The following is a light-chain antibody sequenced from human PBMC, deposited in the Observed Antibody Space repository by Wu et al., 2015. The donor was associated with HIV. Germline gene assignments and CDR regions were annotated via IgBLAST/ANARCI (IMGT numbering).Light chain of an antibody. CDR3: QQFRTYPT. CDR2: ATS. CDR1: QDIRRS. J-gene: IGKJ1*01. Sequence: IQLTQSPSSLSASLGDRVTITCRASQDIRRSLAWYQQKPGKAPKVLIYATSTLQSGVPSRFSGSGSGTDFTLTISSLQPEDFATYYCQQFRTYPTFGQGTKVEI. V-gene: IGKV1-9*01.